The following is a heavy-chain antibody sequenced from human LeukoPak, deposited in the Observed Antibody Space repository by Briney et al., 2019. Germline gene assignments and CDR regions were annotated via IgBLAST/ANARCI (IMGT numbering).Heavy chain of an antibody. V-gene: IGHV1-46*01. D-gene: IGHD3-10*01. CDR3: ARADSSGKYYLDY. Sequence: ASVKVSCKASGYTFTTYYMHWVRQAPGQGLEWMGIINPSGGSTTYTQKFQGRVTMTRDTSTSTVYLELSSLRSEDTGVYYCARADSSGKYYLDYWGQGTLVTVSS. J-gene: IGHJ4*02. CDR2: INPSGGST. CDR1: GYTFTTYY.